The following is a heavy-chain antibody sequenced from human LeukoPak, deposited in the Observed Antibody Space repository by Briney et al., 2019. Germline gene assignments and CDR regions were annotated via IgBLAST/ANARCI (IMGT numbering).Heavy chain of an antibody. CDR3: AREGSSYVY. CDR1: GGSISSGGYY. V-gene: IGHV4-30-2*01. Sequence: PSETLSLTCTVSGGSISSGGYYWSWIRQPPGKGLEWIGYIYHSGSTYYNPSLKSRVTISVDRSKNQFSLKLSSVTAADTAVYYCAREGSSYVYWGQGTLVTVSS. J-gene: IGHJ4*02. D-gene: IGHD6-6*01. CDR2: IYHSGST.